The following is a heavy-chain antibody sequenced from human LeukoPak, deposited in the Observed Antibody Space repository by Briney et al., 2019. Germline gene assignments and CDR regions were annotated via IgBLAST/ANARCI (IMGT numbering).Heavy chain of an antibody. CDR1: GFTFSSYG. V-gene: IGHV3-30*02. CDR2: IRYDGSNK. Sequence: GGSLRLSCAASGFTFSSYGMHWVRQAPGKGLEWVAFIRYDGSNKYYADSVKGRFTISRDNSKNTLYLQMNSLRAEDTAVYYCAKDHESITISWGYYHYYMDVWGKGTTVTISS. CDR3: AKDHESITISWGYYHYYMDV. D-gene: IGHD3-9*01. J-gene: IGHJ6*03.